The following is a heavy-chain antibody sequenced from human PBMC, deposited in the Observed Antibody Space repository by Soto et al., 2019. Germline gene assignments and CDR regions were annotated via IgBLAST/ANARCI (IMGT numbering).Heavy chain of an antibody. CDR1: GGSISSYY. CDR3: ARSREPTILALAGGFDY. V-gene: IGHV4-59*01. D-gene: IGHD3-9*01. J-gene: IGHJ4*02. Sequence: SETLSLTCTVSGGSISSYYWSWIRQPPGKGLEWIGYIYYSGSTNYNPSLKSRVTISVDTSKNQFSLKLSSVTAADTAVYYCARSREPTILALAGGFDYWGQGTLVTVSS. CDR2: IYYSGST.